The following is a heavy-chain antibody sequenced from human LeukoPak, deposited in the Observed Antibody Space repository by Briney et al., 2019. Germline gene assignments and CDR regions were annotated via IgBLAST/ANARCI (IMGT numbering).Heavy chain of an antibody. V-gene: IGHV1-2*02. CDR3: ARDAGAPTRVFDY. J-gene: IGHJ4*02. D-gene: IGHD1-26*01. CDR1: RYTFTGYY. CDR2: INPNGGGT. Sequence: DSGQVSCTASRYTFTGYYMHWVRQAAGQGREWMGWINPNGGGTHYAQKFQGRVTMTRDTSISTAYLELSRLRSDDTAVYYCARDAGAPTRVFDYWGQGTLVTASS.